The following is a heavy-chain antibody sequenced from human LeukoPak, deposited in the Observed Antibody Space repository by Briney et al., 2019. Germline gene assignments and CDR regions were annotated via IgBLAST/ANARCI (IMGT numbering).Heavy chain of an antibody. V-gene: IGHV3-23*01. J-gene: IGHJ4*02. D-gene: IGHD1-1*01. CDR3: AKGVQQDFDY. CDR2: ISGSGGST. CDR1: GFTFSSYG. Sequence: GGSLRLSCAGSGFTFSSYGMSWVRQAPGKGLEWVSAISGSGGSTCYADSVKGRFTISRDNSKNTLYLQMNSLRAEDTAVYYCAKGVQQDFDYWGQGTLVTVSS.